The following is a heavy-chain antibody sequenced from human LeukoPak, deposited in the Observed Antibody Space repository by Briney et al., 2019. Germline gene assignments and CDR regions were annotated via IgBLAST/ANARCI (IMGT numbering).Heavy chain of an antibody. CDR2: ISSSSSYI. D-gene: IGHD6-6*01. Sequence: GGSLRLSCAASGFTFNSYTMNWVRQAPGKGLEWVSSISSSSSYIYYADSMKGRFTVSRDNAKDSLYLQMNSLRAEDAALYYCAMEYSSSRYFDYWGQGTLVTVSS. J-gene: IGHJ4*02. CDR1: GFTFNSYT. CDR3: AMEYSSSRYFDY. V-gene: IGHV3-21*01.